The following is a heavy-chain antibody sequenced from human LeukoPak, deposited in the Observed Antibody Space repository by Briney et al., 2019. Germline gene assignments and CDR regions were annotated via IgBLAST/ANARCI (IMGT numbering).Heavy chain of an antibody. CDR2: IWYGGSNK. J-gene: IGHJ4*02. D-gene: IGHD6-13*01. V-gene: IGHV3-33*08. Sequence: GGSLRLSCAASGFTFSSYGMHWVRQAPGKGLEWVAVIWYGGSNKYYADSVKGRFIISRDNSKNTLYLQMNSLRAEDTAVYYCATQYSSSWYSDYWGQGTLVTVSS. CDR1: GFTFSSYG. CDR3: ATQYSSSWYSDY.